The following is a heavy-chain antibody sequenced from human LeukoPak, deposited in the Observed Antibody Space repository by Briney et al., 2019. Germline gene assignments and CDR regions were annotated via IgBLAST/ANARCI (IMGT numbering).Heavy chain of an antibody. V-gene: IGHV1-2*02. J-gene: IGHJ4*02. Sequence: GASVKVSCKASGYTFTGYYMHWVRQAPGQGLEWMGWINPNSGGTNYAQKFQERVTITRDMSTSTAYMELSSLRSEDTAVYYCAADLGGIVATRWGQGTLVTVSS. CDR1: GYTFTGYY. CDR3: AADLGGIVATR. CDR2: INPNSGGT. D-gene: IGHD5-12*01.